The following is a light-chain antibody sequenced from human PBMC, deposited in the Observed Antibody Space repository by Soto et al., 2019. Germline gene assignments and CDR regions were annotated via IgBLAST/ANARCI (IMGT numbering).Light chain of an antibody. Sequence: DIQMTQSPSTLSASVGDRVTITCRASQSISTYLAWYRHKPGEAPKLLIYKASTLERGVPSRFSGSGSGTDFTLTISSLQPDDFATYYCHQSYDIPTFGQGTRLEI. CDR3: HQSYDIPT. J-gene: IGKJ5*01. CDR1: QSISTY. CDR2: KAS. V-gene: IGKV1-5*03.